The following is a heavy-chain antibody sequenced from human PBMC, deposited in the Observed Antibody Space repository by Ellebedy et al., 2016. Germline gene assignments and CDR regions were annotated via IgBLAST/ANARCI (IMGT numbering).Heavy chain of an antibody. V-gene: IGHV3-7*01. CDR2: INQDVSEK. D-gene: IGHD3-10*01. Sequence: GGSLRLXXAASGITLSSYWVSWVRQAPGKGLEWVANINQDVSEKNYMDSVKGRFTISRDNAKNSLSLQMNSLRAEDTAVYYCARDGAYRFDPWGQGTLVTVSS. J-gene: IGHJ5*02. CDR3: ARDGAYRFDP. CDR1: GITLSSYW.